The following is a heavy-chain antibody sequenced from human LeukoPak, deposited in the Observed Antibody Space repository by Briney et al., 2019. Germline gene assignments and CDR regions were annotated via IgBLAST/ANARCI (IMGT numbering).Heavy chain of an antibody. Sequence: GGSLRLSCAASGFIFSSYSMNWVRQAPGKGLEWISYIGSSSNFIYYADSVKGRFTISRDNAKNSLYLQMNSLRAEDTAVYYCARVEDYDILTGYIRYWGQGTLVTVSS. CDR1: GFIFSSYS. J-gene: IGHJ4*02. CDR2: IGSSSNFI. V-gene: IGHV3-21*01. D-gene: IGHD3-9*01. CDR3: ARVEDYDILTGYIRY.